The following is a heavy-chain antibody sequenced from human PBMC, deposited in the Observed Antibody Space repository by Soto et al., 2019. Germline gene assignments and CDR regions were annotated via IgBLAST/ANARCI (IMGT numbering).Heavy chain of an antibody. V-gene: IGHV4-59*01. J-gene: IGHJ4*02. CDR3: ARDQGENFDY. Sequence: SETLSLTCTVSGGSISSYYWSWIRQPPGKGLEWIGYIYYSGSTNYNPSLKSRVTISVDTSKNQFSLKLSSVTAADTAVYYCARDQGENFDYWGQGTLVTVS. CDR1: GGSISSYY. CDR2: IYYSGST.